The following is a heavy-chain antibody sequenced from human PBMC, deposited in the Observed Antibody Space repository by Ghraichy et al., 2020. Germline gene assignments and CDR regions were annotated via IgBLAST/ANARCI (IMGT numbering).Heavy chain of an antibody. J-gene: IGHJ4*02. CDR3: ARGPRVEYSSGWGVDNEYYFDY. D-gene: IGHD6-19*01. CDR1: GYTFTSYG. V-gene: IGHV1-18*04. Sequence: ASVKVSCKASGYTFTSYGISWVRQAPGQGLEWMGWISAYNGNTNYAQKLQGRVTMTTDTSTSTAYMELRSLRSDDTAVYYCARGPRVEYSSGWGVDNEYYFDYWGQGTLVTVSS. CDR2: ISAYNGNT.